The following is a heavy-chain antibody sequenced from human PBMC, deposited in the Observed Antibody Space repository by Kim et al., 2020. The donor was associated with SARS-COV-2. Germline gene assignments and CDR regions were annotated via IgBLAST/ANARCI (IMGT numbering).Heavy chain of an antibody. CDR1: GGSISSGSYY. D-gene: IGHD2-8*01. V-gene: IGHV4-61*02. Sequence: SETLSLTCTVSGGSISSGSYYWSWIRQPAGKGLEWIGRIYTSGSTNYNPSLKSRVTISVDTSKNQFSLKLSSVTAADTAVYYCATNELDAGFGYWGQGTLVTVSS. CDR3: ATNELDAGFGY. J-gene: IGHJ4*02. CDR2: IYTSGST.